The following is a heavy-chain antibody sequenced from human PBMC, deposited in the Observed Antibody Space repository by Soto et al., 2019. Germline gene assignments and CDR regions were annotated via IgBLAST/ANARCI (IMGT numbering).Heavy chain of an antibody. CDR3: ANLRFLEWLFKYSYYGMDV. J-gene: IGHJ6*02. CDR1: GFTFSSYA. CDR2: ISGSGGST. Sequence: GSLRLSCAASGFTFSSYAMSWVRQAPGKGLEWVSAISGSGGSTYYADSVKGRFTISRDNSKNTLYLQMNSLRAEDTAVYYCANLRFLEWLFKYSYYGMDVWGQGTTVTVSS. D-gene: IGHD3-3*01. V-gene: IGHV3-23*01.